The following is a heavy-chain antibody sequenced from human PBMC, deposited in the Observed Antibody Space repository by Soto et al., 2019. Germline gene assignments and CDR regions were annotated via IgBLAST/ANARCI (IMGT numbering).Heavy chain of an antibody. Sequence: GGSLRLSCAASGFTFSSYGMHWVRQAPGKGLEWVAVISYDGSNKYYADSVKGRFTISRDNSKNTLYLQMNSLRAEDTAVYYCAKDLYDILTAYDYWGQGNLVTVS. CDR1: GFTFSSYG. V-gene: IGHV3-30*18. CDR3: AKDLYDILTAYDY. CDR2: ISYDGSNK. D-gene: IGHD3-9*01. J-gene: IGHJ4*02.